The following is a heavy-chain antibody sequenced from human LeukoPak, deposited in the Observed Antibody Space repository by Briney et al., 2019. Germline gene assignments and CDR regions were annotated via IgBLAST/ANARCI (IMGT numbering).Heavy chain of an antibody. CDR2: ISSSSSYI. CDR3: AILWEYSSTFDY. J-gene: IGHJ4*02. Sequence: GGSLRLSCAASGFTFSSYSMNWVRQARGEGLEWVSSISSSSSYIYYADSVKGRFTISRDNAKNSLYLQMNSLRAEDTAVYYCAILWEYSSTFDYWGQGTLVTVSS. D-gene: IGHD5-18*01. CDR1: GFTFSSYS. V-gene: IGHV3-21*01.